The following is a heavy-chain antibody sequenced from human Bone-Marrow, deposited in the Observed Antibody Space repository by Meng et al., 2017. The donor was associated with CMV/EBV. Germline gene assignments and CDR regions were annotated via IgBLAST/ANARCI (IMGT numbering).Heavy chain of an antibody. Sequence: GGSLRLSCAASGFTVSSNYMSWVRQAPGKGLEWVSRINSDGSSTNYADSVKGRFTISRDNAKNTLYLQMNSLRAEDTAVYYCARELGYNYYYGMDVWGQGTTVTVSS. CDR3: ARELGYNYYYGMDV. CDR2: INSDGSST. J-gene: IGHJ6*02. CDR1: GFTVSSNY. D-gene: IGHD2-15*01. V-gene: IGHV3-74*01.